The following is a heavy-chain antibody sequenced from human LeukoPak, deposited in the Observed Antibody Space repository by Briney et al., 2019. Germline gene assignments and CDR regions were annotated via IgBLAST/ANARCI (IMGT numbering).Heavy chain of an antibody. CDR1: GFTFSSYG. J-gene: IGHJ4*02. CDR3: ARERGGGYYDY. Sequence: PGRSLRLSCATSGFTFSSYGMHWVRQAPGKGLEWVAVIWYDGSNKYYAESVKGRFTISRDNFKNTRYLQMNSLRAEDTAVYYCARERGGGYYDYWGQGTLVTVSS. V-gene: IGHV3-33*01. D-gene: IGHD3-16*01. CDR2: IWYDGSNK.